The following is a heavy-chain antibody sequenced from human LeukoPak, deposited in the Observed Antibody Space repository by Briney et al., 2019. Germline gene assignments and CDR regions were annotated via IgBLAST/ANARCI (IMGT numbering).Heavy chain of an antibody. V-gene: IGHV3-48*03. CDR3: ARALWRTVVTAFGY. D-gene: IGHD4-23*01. CDR1: GFTFSSYE. CDR2: ISSSGNTI. J-gene: IGHJ4*02. Sequence: QSGGSLRLSCAASGFTFSSYEMNWVRQAPGKGLEWVSYISSSGNTIYHADSVKGRFTISRDNAKNSLYLQMNSLRAEDTAVYYCARALWRTVVTAFGYWGQGTLVTVSS.